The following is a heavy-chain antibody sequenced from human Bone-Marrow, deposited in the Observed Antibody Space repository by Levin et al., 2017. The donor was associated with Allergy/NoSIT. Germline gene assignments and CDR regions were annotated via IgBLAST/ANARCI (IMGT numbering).Heavy chain of an antibody. Sequence: TGGSLRLSCAASGFTFSSYGMHWVRQVPGKGLEWVTVISYDGNNKYYADSVKGRFTISRDNSKNILYLQMNSLRADDTAVYYCAKGPSSGSYSFYYFGMDVWGQGTTVTVSS. V-gene: IGHV3-30*18. J-gene: IGHJ6*02. CDR2: ISYDGNNK. D-gene: IGHD3-10*01. CDR1: GFTFSSYG. CDR3: AKGPSSGSYSFYYFGMDV.